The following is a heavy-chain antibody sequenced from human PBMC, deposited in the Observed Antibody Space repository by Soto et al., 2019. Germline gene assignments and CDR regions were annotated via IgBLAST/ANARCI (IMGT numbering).Heavy chain of an antibody. CDR2: VNSDGSST. CDR3: ARSREGYSYFDY. Sequence: PGESLKISCAASGFTFSTYWMHWVRQAPGKGLVWVSRVNSDGSSTTYADSVKGRFTLSRDNAKNTLYLQMNSLRAEDTAVCYCARSREGYSYFDYWGQGILVTVSS. D-gene: IGHD4-4*01. V-gene: IGHV3-74*01. J-gene: IGHJ4*02. CDR1: GFTFSTYW.